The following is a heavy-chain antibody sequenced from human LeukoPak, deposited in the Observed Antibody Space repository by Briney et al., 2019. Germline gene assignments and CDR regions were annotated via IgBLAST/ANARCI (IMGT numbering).Heavy chain of an antibody. CDR3: AKDKRAFGGVIGIDY. Sequence: GRSLRLSCAASGFTFDDYAMHWVRQAPGKGLEWVSGISWNSGSIGYADSVKGRFTISRDNAKNSLYLQMNSLRAEDTALYYCAKDKRAFGGVIGIDYWGQGTLVTVSS. CDR1: GFTFDDYA. D-gene: IGHD3-16*02. J-gene: IGHJ4*02. V-gene: IGHV3-9*01. CDR2: ISWNSGSI.